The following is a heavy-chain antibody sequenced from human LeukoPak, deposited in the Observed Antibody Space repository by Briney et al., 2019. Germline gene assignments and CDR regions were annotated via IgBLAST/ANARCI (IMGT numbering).Heavy chain of an antibody. D-gene: IGHD3-10*01. CDR2: ISSSSNYI. J-gene: IGHJ4*02. CDR1: GFTFSSYS. CDR3: ARDRWFGESYFDY. Sequence: GGSLRLSCAASGFTFSSYSMNWVRQTPGKGLEWVSLISSSSNYIYYADSVKGRFTISRDNSKNTLYLQMNSLRAEDTAVYYCARDRWFGESYFDYWGQGTLVTVSS. V-gene: IGHV3-21*01.